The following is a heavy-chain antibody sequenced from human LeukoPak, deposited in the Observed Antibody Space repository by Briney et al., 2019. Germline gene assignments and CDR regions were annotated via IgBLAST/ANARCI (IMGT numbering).Heavy chain of an antibody. Sequence: PSETLSLTFAVSGYSISSGYYWGWIRQHPGKGLEWIGSIYHSGSTYYNPSLKSRVTISVDTSKNQFSLKLSSVTAADTAVYYCARHLPPRSLPYTDVWGKGTTVTVSS. V-gene: IGHV4-38-2*01. CDR1: GYSISSGYY. D-gene: IGHD2-15*01. CDR2: IYHSGST. CDR3: ARHLPPRSLPYTDV. J-gene: IGHJ6*03.